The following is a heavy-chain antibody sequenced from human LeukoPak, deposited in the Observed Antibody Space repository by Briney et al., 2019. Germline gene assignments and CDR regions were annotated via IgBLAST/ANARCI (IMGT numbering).Heavy chain of an antibody. CDR3: ARRDCDSIKCRGSNWFDP. V-gene: IGHV3-48*01. CDR2: ISKSGSTI. CDR1: GFTFSGYS. J-gene: IGHJ5*02. Sequence: GGSLRLSCAASGFTFSGYSMNWVRQAPGKGLEGVSYISKSGSTIYYADSVKGRFTISRDNAKNSLYLQMNSLRAEDTAVYYCARRDCDSIKCRGSNWFDPWGQGTLVSVSS. D-gene: IGHD3-22*01.